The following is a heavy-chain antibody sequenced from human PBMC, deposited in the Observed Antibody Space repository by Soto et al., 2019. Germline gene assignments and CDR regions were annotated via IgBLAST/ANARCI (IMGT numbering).Heavy chain of an antibody. V-gene: IGHV3-23*01. J-gene: IGHJ4*02. Sequence: GGSLRLSCAASGFTFSSYAMSWVRQAPGKGLEWVSAISGSGGSTYYADSVKGRFTISRDNSKNSVYLQMNSLKIEDTAVYYCARGPDSSTGYYGPFEYWGQGTPVTVSS. CDR1: GFTFSSYA. CDR3: ARGPDSSTGYYGPFEY. D-gene: IGHD3-9*01. CDR2: ISGSGGST.